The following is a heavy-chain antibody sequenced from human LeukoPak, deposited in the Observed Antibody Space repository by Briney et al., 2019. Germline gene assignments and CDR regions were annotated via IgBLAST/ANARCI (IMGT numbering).Heavy chain of an antibody. V-gene: IGHV4-34*01. CDR1: GGSFSGYY. CDR2: INHSGST. Sequence: SETLSLTCAVYGGSFSGYYWSWIRQPPGKGLEWIGEINHSGSTNYNPSLKSRVTISVDTSKNQFSLKLSSVTAADTAVYYCARGVYCSSTSCYRGYYYYGMDVWGQGTLVIVSS. J-gene: IGHJ6*02. CDR3: ARGVYCSSTSCYRGYYYYGMDV. D-gene: IGHD2-2*01.